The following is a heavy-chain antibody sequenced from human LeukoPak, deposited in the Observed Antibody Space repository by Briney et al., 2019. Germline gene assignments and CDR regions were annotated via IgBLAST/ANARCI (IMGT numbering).Heavy chain of an antibody. CDR3: ARSSGPKYYFDY. J-gene: IGHJ4*02. D-gene: IGHD1-1*01. V-gene: IGHV3-66*01. CDR1: EFTVSSNY. Sequence: GGSLRLSCVASEFTVSSNYMSWVRQAPGKGLEWVSLIYSGGSTYYADSVKGRFTISRDNSKNTLYLQMNNLRAEDTAVYYCARSSGPKYYFDYWGQGTLVTVSS. CDR2: IYSGGST.